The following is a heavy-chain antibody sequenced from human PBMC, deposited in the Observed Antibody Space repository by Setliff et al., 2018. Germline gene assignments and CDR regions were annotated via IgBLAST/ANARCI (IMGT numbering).Heavy chain of an antibody. V-gene: IGHV3-74*01. D-gene: IGHD2-2*01. CDR1: GFTFSNYG. CDR3: ARGGCSATSCLDY. J-gene: IGHJ4*02. Sequence: GGSLRLSCVASGFTFSNYGMHWVRQAPGKGLMWVSYIKSDGSHTAYADSVKGRFTISRDNAKNTLYLQMNSLEAEDTAVYYCARGGCSATSCLDYWGQGILVTVSS. CDR2: IKSDGSHT.